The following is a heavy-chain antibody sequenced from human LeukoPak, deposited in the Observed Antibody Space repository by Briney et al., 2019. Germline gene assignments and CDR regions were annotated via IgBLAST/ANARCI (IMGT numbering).Heavy chain of an antibody. D-gene: IGHD4-23*01. V-gene: IGHV4-30-2*01. CDR1: GCTISSYGYP. J-gene: IGHJ4*02. Sequence: PSETLSLTCAVSGCTISSYGYPWIWIRQPPGKGLEWIGYIYHSGSTYYNPSLKSRVTISVDRSKNQFSLKLSSVTAAGPAVYYSARYYEEGGGNSGSLLLYYWGQGTLVTVSS. CDR2: IYHSGST. CDR3: ARYYEEGGGNSGSLLLYY.